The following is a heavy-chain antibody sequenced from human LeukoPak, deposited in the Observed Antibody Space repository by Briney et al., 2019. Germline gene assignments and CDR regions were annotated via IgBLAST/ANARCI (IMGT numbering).Heavy chain of an antibody. D-gene: IGHD3-16*02. J-gene: IGHJ3*02. V-gene: IGHV4-59*01. CDR3: ARVHYDYVWGSYRTIDAFDI. Sequence: PSETLSLTCTVSGGSISSYYRSWNRQPPGKGLEWIGYIYYSGSTNYNPSLKSRVTISVDTSKNQFSLKLSSVTAADTAVYYCARVHYDYVWGSYRTIDAFDIWGQGTMVTVSS. CDR1: GGSISSYY. CDR2: IYYSGST.